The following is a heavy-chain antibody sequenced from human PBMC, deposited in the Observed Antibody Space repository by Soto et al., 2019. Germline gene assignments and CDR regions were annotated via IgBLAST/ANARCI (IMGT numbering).Heavy chain of an antibody. CDR1: GFTFSSYD. CDR3: GRERGRAAARSDGCDY. CDR2: ISSSGGTI. D-gene: IGHD5-18*01. Sequence: GGSLRLSCAASGFTFSSYDMSWVRQAPGKGLEWVSSISSSGGTIYYADSVKGRFTISRDNAKNTLNLQMNSLRAEDRAVYYCGRERGRAAARSDGCDYWGQGTLVTVSS. V-gene: IGHV3-48*03. J-gene: IGHJ4*02.